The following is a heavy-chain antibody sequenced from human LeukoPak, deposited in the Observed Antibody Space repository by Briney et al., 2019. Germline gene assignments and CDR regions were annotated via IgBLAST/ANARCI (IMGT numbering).Heavy chain of an antibody. J-gene: IGHJ4*02. CDR1: GGSFSDYY. D-gene: IGHD2-15*01. V-gene: IGHV4-34*01. CDR2: VSHTGST. Sequence: SETLSLTCAVHGGSFSDYYWAWVRQSPGKGLEWIGQVSHTGSTNNNPSLKSRVRISADTSKNQFSLRLSSVTAADTAVYYCARDGGYCGDGGCYTDYWSQGTLVTVSS. CDR3: ARDGGYCGDGGCYTDY.